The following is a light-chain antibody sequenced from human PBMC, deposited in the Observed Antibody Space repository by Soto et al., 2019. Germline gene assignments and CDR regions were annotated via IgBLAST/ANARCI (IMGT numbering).Light chain of an antibody. J-gene: IGKJ4*01. Sequence: DIQMTQSPSTLSAFVGDRVTITCRASQSISSWLAWYQQKPGKAPNLLIYKASSLESGVPSRFSGSGSGTEFTITISSLQPDDFATYYCQQYNTNYPAFGGGTKVEIK. CDR1: QSISSW. V-gene: IGKV1-5*03. CDR2: KAS. CDR3: QQYNTNYPA.